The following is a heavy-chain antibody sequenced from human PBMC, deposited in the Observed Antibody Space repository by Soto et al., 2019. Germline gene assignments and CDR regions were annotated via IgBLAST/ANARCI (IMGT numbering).Heavy chain of an antibody. V-gene: IGHV3-30-3*01. Sequence: QVQLVESGGGVVQPGRSLRLSCAASGFTFSSYAMHWVRQAPGKGLEWVAVISYDGSNKYYADSVKGRFTISRDNSKNALYLQMNGRRAEDGAVFYCGRVSRGWELPTGLFYWGQGPLVTVS. CDR2: ISYDGSNK. J-gene: IGHJ4*02. CDR3: GRVSRGWELPTGLFY. CDR1: GFTFSSYA. D-gene: IGHD1-26*01.